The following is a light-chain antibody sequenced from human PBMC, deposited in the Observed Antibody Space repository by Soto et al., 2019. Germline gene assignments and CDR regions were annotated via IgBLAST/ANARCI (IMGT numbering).Light chain of an antibody. Sequence: EIVLTQSPATLSLSPGERATLSCRASQSVSRYLAWYQQKAGQAPRLLIYDASNRATGIPARFSGSGSGTDFTLTISSLGPEDFAVYYCQQRSDWPPLYTFGQGTKLEIK. CDR3: QQRSDWPPLYT. V-gene: IGKV3-11*01. CDR2: DAS. CDR1: QSVSRY. J-gene: IGKJ2*01.